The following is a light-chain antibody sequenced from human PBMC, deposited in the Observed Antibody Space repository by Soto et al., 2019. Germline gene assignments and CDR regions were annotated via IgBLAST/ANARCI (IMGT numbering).Light chain of an antibody. J-gene: IGKJ1*01. V-gene: IGKV1-5*01. CDR1: QSVSGW. CDR2: DAS. Sequence: MTQSPSTVYACAGHTVTVTLLASQSVSGWLAWYQQKPGEAPKLLIYDASALPRGVPSRFSGSGSGTKFTLTIASLQPDDFATYYCQQYETFSGTFGPGAKVDI. CDR3: QQYETFSGT.